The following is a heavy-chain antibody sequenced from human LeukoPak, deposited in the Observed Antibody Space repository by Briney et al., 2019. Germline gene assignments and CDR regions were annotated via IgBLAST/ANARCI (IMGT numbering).Heavy chain of an antibody. CDR2: MHYVGTT. CDR1: GGSSSCIGYY. V-gene: IGHV4-39*01. J-gene: IGHJ4*02. CDR3: ARQVNGVMHYDAQDF. D-gene: IGHD3-22*01. Sequence: SETLSLTCTVSGGSSSCIGYYWGWIRQPPGRGLEWIGSMHYVGTTFYNPSLQSRLTMSIDASKNQFSLKLFSVTAADTAVYYCARQVNGVMHYDAQDFWGQGTLVTVSS.